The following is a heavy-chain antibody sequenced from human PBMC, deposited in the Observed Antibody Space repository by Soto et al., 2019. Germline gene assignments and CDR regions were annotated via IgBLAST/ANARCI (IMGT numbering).Heavy chain of an antibody. CDR1: GGSISSGGYY. D-gene: IGHD6-6*01. J-gene: IGHJ4*02. CDR3: TKGDSSSPVSDY. CDR2: IYYSGST. Sequence: QVQLQESGPGLVKPSQTLSLTCTVSGGSISSGGYYWSWLRQHPGKGLEWIGYIYYSGSTYYNPSLKSRVNISVDTSKNQFSLKLSSVTAADTAVYYCTKGDSSSPVSDYWGQGTLVTVSS. V-gene: IGHV4-31*03.